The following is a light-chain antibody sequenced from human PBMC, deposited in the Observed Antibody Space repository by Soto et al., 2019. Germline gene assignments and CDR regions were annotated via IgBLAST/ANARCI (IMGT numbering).Light chain of an antibody. CDR3: QQRSNWPPLT. CDR2: DAS. V-gene: IGKV3-11*01. CDR1: QKISSY. J-gene: IGKJ4*01. Sequence: EIVLTQSPGTLSSSPGERATLSCRASQKISSYLAWYQQKPGQAPRLLIYDASNRATGIPARFSGSGSGTDFTLTISSLEPEDFAVYYCQQRSNWPPLTFGGGTKVEIK.